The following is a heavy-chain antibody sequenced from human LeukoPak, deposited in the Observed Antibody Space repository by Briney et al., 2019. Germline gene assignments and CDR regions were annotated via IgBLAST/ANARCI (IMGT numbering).Heavy chain of an antibody. CDR2: IKQDGSEK. Sequence: GGSLRLSCAASGFTFTNYWMSWVRQAPGKGLEWVANIKQDGSEKYYVDSVRGRFAISRDNAKNSLYLQMNSLRAEDTAVFYCERDVRGGWYFDYWGQGTLVTVSS. CDR3: ERDVRGGWYFDY. J-gene: IGHJ4*02. CDR1: GFTFTNYW. D-gene: IGHD6-19*01. V-gene: IGHV3-7*01.